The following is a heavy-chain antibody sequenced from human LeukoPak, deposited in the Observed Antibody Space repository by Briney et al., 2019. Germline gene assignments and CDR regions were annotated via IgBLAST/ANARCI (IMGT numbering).Heavy chain of an antibody. J-gene: IGHJ4*02. D-gene: IGHD6-13*01. Sequence: SETLSLTCTVSGGSISSGGYSWSWIRQHPGKGLEWIGYIYYSGSTYYNPSLKSRVTISVDTSKNQFSLELSSVTAADTAVYYCARDSLAAAGIDYWGQGTLVTVSS. V-gene: IGHV4-31*03. CDR2: IYYSGST. CDR1: GGSISSGGYS. CDR3: ARDSLAAAGIDY.